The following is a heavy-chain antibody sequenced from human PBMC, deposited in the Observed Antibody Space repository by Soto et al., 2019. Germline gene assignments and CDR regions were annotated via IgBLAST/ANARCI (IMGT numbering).Heavy chain of an antibody. CDR3: AKDDGSGGSGYGVGMEV. CDR1: GFTFSSYG. V-gene: IGHV3-30*18. J-gene: IGHJ6*02. D-gene: IGHD2-15*01. Sequence: QVQLLESGGGVVQPGRSLRLSCAASGFTFSSYGMHWVRQAPGKGLEWVAVISYDGSNKYYADSVKGRFTISRDNSKNTLCLQMNSLRAEDTAVYYCAKDDGSGGSGYGVGMEVWGQGTTVTVSS. CDR2: ISYDGSNK.